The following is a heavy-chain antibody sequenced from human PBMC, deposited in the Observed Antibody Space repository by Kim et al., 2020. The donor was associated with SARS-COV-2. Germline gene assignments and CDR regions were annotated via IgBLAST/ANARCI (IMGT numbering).Heavy chain of an antibody. CDR1: GYTLTELS. D-gene: IGHD5-18*01. CDR3: ATAPPGIQLFDY. Sequence: ASVKVSCKVSGYTLTELSMHWVRQAPGKGLEWMGGFDPEDGETIYAQKFQGRVTMTEDTSTDTAYMELSSLRSEDTAVYYCATAPPGIQLFDYWGQGTLVTVSS. V-gene: IGHV1-24*01. J-gene: IGHJ4*02. CDR2: FDPEDGET.